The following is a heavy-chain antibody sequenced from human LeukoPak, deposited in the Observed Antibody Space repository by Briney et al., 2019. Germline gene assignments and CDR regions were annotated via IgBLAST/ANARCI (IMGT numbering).Heavy chain of an antibody. V-gene: IGHV4-34*01. CDR1: GGSLSGYY. Sequence: SETLCLTCAVYGGSLSGYYWNWIRQSPGKGLEWIGEINHSGSTNYNPSLKSRLTISVDTSKNQFSLKLSSVTAADTAVYYCARATFDSRGYYYEGEYWGQGTLDPVSS. CDR2: INHSGST. D-gene: IGHD3-22*01. J-gene: IGHJ1*01. CDR3: ARATFDSRGYYYEGEY.